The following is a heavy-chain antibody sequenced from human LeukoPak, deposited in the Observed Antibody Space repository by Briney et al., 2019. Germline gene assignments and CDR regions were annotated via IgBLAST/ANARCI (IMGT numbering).Heavy chain of an antibody. V-gene: IGHV3-21*01. CDR2: ISSSSSYI. D-gene: IGHD5-18*01. CDR1: GFTFSNAW. CDR3: ARDITDTAIFDY. J-gene: IGHJ4*02. Sequence: GGSLRLSCAASGFTFSNAWMSWVRQAPGKGLEWVSSISSSSSYIYYADSVKGRFTISRDNAKNSLYLQMNSLRAEDTAVYYCARDITDTAIFDYWGQGTLVTVSS.